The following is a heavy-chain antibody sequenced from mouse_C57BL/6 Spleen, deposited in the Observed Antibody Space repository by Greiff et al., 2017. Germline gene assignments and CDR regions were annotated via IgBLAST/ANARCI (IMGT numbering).Heavy chain of an antibody. D-gene: IGHD1-1*01. Sequence: QVQLQQPGAELVKPGASVKMSCKASGYTFTSYWLTWVKQRPGQGLEWLGDIYPGSGSTNYNEKFKSKATLTVDTSSSTAYMQLSSLTSEDSAVYYCARGAYYYGSSPWFAYWGQGTLVTVSA. CDR1: GYTFTSYW. CDR2: IYPGSGST. V-gene: IGHV1-55*01. J-gene: IGHJ3*01. CDR3: ARGAYYYGSSPWFAY.